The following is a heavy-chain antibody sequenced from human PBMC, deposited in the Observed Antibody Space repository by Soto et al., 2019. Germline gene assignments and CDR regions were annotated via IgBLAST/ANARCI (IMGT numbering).Heavy chain of an antibody. CDR2: INPIVSMS. Sequence: QVQLVQSGTEVKKPGSSVKVSCKASGDTFSFYTINWVRQAPGLGLEWVGRINPIVSMSNYAQKFQGRVSMTADKPTSPAYMELRSLRSDDTAMYFCAASYGSGYRAFDYWGQGAWSSSPQ. V-gene: IGHV1-69*02. CDR3: AASYGSGYRAFDY. J-gene: IGHJ4*02. CDR1: GDTFSFYT. D-gene: IGHD3-10*01.